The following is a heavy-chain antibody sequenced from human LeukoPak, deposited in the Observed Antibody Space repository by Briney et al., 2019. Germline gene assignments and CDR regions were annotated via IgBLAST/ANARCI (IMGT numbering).Heavy chain of an antibody. CDR3: ARGPMVRTNLFDY. CDR1: GFTFSSYW. V-gene: IGHV3-74*01. J-gene: IGHJ4*02. D-gene: IGHD3-10*01. CDR2: INSDGSRT. Sequence: GGSLRLSCAASGFTFSSYWMHWVRQAPGKGLVWVSRINSDGSRTSYADSVKGRFTISRDNAKNTLYLQMNSLRAEDTAVYYCARGPMVRTNLFDYWGQGTLVTVSS.